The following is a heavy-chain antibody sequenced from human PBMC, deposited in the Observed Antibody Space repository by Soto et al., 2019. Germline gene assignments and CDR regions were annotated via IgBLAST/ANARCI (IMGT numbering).Heavy chain of an antibody. Sequence: QLQLQESGPGLVKPSETLSLTCTVSGGSISSSSYYWGWIRQPPGKGLEWIGSIYYSGSTYYNPSLKSRVTISVDTSKNQFSLKLSSVTAADTAVYYCARHEGIAAPDSPFDYWGQGTLVTVSS. V-gene: IGHV4-39*01. D-gene: IGHD6-13*01. CDR3: ARHEGIAAPDSPFDY. CDR2: IYYSGST. J-gene: IGHJ4*02. CDR1: GGSISSSSYY.